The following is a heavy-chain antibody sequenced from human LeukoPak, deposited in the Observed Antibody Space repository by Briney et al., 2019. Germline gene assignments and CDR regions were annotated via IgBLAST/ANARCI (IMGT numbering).Heavy chain of an antibody. V-gene: IGHV1-24*01. CDR1: GYTLTELS. Sequence: GASVKVSCKVSGYTLTELSMHWVRQAPGKGLEWMGGFDPEDGETIYAQKFQGRVTMTEDTSTDTAYMELSSLRSEDTAVYYCATSPGGYYDIGTPDNWFDPWGQGTLVTVSS. CDR3: ATSPGGYYDIGTPDNWFDP. CDR2: FDPEDGET. J-gene: IGHJ5*02. D-gene: IGHD3-9*01.